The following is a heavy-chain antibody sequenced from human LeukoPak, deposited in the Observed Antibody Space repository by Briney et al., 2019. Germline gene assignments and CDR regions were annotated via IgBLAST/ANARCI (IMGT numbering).Heavy chain of an antibody. J-gene: IGHJ4*02. CDR1: GFTFSSYE. CDR3: ARDLSSAALDY. Sequence: TGGSLRLSCAASGFTFSSYEMNWVRQAPGKGLEWVSYITSSGSTIYYADSVKGRFTISRDNAKDSLYLQMNSLRAEDTAVYYCARDLSSAALDYWGQGTLVTVSS. D-gene: IGHD6-13*01. CDR2: ITSSGSTI. V-gene: IGHV3-48*03.